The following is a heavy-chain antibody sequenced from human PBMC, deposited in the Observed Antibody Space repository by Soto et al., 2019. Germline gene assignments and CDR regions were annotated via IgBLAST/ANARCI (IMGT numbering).Heavy chain of an antibody. CDR3: AIPGGGYSYGYYYYYGMDV. CDR1: GFTFSSYG. V-gene: IGHV3-30*03. CDR2: ISYDGSNK. Sequence: QVQLVESGGGVVQPGRSLRLSCAASGFTFSSYGMHWVRQAPGKGLEWVAVISYDGSNKYYADSVKGRFTISRDNSKNTLYLQMNSLRAEDTAVYYCAIPGGGYSYGYYYYYGMDVWGQGTTVTVSS. J-gene: IGHJ6*02. D-gene: IGHD5-18*01.